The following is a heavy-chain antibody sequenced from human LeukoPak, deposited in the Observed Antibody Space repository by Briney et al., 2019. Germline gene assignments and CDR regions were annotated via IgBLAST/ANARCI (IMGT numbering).Heavy chain of an antibody. CDR3: ARLLHYYDSSGYSYVGSPDY. CDR2: IKQDGSEK. CDR1: GFTFSSYW. J-gene: IGHJ4*02. D-gene: IGHD3-22*01. Sequence: PGGSLRLSCAASGFTFSSYWMSWVRQAPGKGLEWVANIKQDGSEKYYVDSVKGRFTVSRDNAKISLYLQMNSLRAEDTAVYYCARLLHYYDSSGYSYVGSPDYWGQGTLLTVSS. V-gene: IGHV3-7*01.